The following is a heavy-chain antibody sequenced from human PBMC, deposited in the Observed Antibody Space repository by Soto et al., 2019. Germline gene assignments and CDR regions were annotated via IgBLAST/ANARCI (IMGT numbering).Heavy chain of an antibody. Sequence: GGLILPLAASGFTLISHALRWVPPVPGKGLEWVSAISGSGGSTYYADSVKGRFTISRDNSKNTLYLQMNSLRAEDTAVYYCAKDLDLAIPVIDYWGQGTLVTV. CDR2: ISGSGGST. V-gene: IGHV3-23*01. D-gene: IGHD2-2*02. J-gene: IGHJ4*02. CDR1: GFTLISHA. CDR3: AKDLDLAIPVIDY.